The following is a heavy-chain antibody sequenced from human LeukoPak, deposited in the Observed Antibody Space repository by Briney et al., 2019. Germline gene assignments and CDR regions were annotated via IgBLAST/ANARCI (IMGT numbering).Heavy chain of an antibody. CDR3: AKDMELVYFDY. CDR1: GFTFYDYA. Sequence: SLRLSCAASGFTFYDYAMHWVRQAPGKGLEWVSGIIWNSGSIGYADSVKGRFTISRDNAKNSLYLQMNSLRAEDTALYYCAKDMELVYFDYWGQGTLVTVSS. CDR2: IIWNSGSI. V-gene: IGHV3-9*01. D-gene: IGHD6-13*01. J-gene: IGHJ4*02.